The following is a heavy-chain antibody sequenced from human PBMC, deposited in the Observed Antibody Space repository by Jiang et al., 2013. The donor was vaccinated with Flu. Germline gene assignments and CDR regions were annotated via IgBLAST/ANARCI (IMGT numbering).Heavy chain of an antibody. D-gene: IGHD6-25*01. Sequence: SGAEVKKPGASVKISCQASGYTFDGYSIHWVRQAPGQGPEWMGRINPNSGATIYAQKFQGGVAMTRDTSIRTAYMELKRLRSNDTAVYYCARERSSGRWRVPDFWGQGTLVTASS. CDR1: GYTFDGYS. J-gene: IGHJ4*02. CDR2: INPNSGAT. CDR3: ARERSSGRWRVPDF. V-gene: IGHV1-2*06.